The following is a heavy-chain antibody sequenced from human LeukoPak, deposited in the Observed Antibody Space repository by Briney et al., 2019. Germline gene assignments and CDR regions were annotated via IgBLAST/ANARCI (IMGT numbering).Heavy chain of an antibody. CDR2: ISDSGDT. CDR3: TSCPTSKHGYNSRYAFDI. CDR1: ADSIGGHY. D-gene: IGHD5-24*01. J-gene: IGHJ3*02. V-gene: IGHV4-59*11. Sequence: SETLSLTCTVSADSIGGHYLSWVRQPPGKGLEWIGYISDSGDTNSSPYLKSRVTISVDTSKSQVSLNLSSMTAADTHVCYCTSCPTSKHGYNSRYAFDIWGQGTVVTVSS.